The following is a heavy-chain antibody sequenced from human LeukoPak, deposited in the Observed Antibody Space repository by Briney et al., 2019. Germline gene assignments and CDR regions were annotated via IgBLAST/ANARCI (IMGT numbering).Heavy chain of an antibody. J-gene: IGHJ4*02. CDR3: AGLKYYYDSSGYSPAFDY. V-gene: IGHV3-7*01. Sequence: PGESLRLSCAASGFTFSSDWMSWVRQAPGKGLEWVANIKQDGSEKYYVDSVKGRFTISRDNAKNSLYLHMNSLRAEDTAVYYCAGLKYYYDSSGYSPAFDYWGQGTLVTVSS. CDR2: IKQDGSEK. D-gene: IGHD3-22*01. CDR1: GFTFSSDW.